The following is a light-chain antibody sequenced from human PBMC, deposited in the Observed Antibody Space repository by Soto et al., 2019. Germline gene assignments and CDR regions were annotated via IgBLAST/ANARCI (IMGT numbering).Light chain of an antibody. CDR2: ADS. V-gene: IGLV3-21*02. Sequence: SYELTQPPSVSVAPGQTARITCGGNNIGSKSVHWYQQKPGQGPVLVVYADSDRPSGIPERFSGSNSGNTATLTISRVEAGDEADYYWQVWESSSDHVVFGGGTKLTVL. J-gene: IGLJ2*01. CDR3: QVWESSSDHVV. CDR1: NIGSKS.